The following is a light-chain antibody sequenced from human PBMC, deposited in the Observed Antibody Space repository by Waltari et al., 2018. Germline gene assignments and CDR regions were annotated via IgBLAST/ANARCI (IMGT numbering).Light chain of an antibody. CDR2: ELK. CDR3: GSYTVTNNLYV. CDR1: GSEVGAFNL. J-gene: IGLJ1*01. V-gene: IGLV2-8*01. Sequence: QSALTQPPSASGSPGQSVTIPCTGTGSEVGAFNLVSWYQQRPGKAPKLLMFELKKRPSGVSSRFSGSKSANAASLTISGLQAEDEGDYYCGSYTVTNNLYVFGTGTKVTVL.